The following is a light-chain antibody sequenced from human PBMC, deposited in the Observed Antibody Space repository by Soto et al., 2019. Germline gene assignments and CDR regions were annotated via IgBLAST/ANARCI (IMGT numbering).Light chain of an antibody. J-gene: IGKJ5*01. CDR1: QSVSSNN. Sequence: EIVLTQSPGTLSLSPGERAILSCRASQSVSSNNLAWYHQKPGQTPRLLIYGASSRATGIPDRFSGSGSGTDFTLTITRLEPEDFAVYYCQQYDNSITFGQGTRLEIE. CDR2: GAS. V-gene: IGKV3-20*01. CDR3: QQYDNSIT.